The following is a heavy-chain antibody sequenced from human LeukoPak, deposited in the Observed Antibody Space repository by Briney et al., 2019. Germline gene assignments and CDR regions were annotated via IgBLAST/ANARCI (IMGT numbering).Heavy chain of an antibody. Sequence: GASVKVSCKASGYTFTGYYMHWVRQAPGQGLEWMGWINPNSDGTNYAQKFQGRVTMTRDTSISTAYMELSRLRSDDTAVYYCARVSMIVVVEFDYWGQGTLVTVSS. J-gene: IGHJ4*02. CDR2: INPNSDGT. D-gene: IGHD3-22*01. CDR3: ARVSMIVVVEFDY. CDR1: GYTFTGYY. V-gene: IGHV1-2*02.